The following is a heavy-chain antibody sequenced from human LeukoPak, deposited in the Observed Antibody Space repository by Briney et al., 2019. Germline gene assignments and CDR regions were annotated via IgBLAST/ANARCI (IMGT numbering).Heavy chain of an antibody. Sequence: ASVKVSCKASGYTFTSYDINWVRQATGQGLEWMGWMNPNSGNTGYAQKFQGRVTMTRNTSISTAYMELSSLRSEDTAVYYCARGDVVVVAADYPNWFDPWGQGTLVTVSS. CDR3: ARGDVVVVAADYPNWFDP. V-gene: IGHV1-8*01. CDR2: MNPNSGNT. J-gene: IGHJ5*02. CDR1: GYTFTSYD. D-gene: IGHD2-15*01.